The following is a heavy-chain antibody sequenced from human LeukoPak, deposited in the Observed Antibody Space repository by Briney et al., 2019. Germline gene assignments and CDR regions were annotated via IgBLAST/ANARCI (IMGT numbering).Heavy chain of an antibody. CDR2: ISSSGSTI. Sequence: GGSLRLSCAASGFTFSSYSMNWIRQAPGKGLEWVSYISSSGSTIYYADSVKGRFTISRDNAKNSLYLQMNSLRAEDTAVYYCARDPASWLRPEVDGMDVWGQGTTVTVSS. CDR1: GFTFSSYS. J-gene: IGHJ6*02. CDR3: ARDPASWLRPEVDGMDV. D-gene: IGHD5-12*01. V-gene: IGHV3-48*04.